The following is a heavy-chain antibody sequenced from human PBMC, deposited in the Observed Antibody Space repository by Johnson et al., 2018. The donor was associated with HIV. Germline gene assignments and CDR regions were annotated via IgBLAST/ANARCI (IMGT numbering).Heavy chain of an antibody. V-gene: IGHV3-30*18. J-gene: IGHJ3*02. CDR1: GFTVSSNY. Sequence: QVQLVESGGGLVQPGGSLRLSCAASGFTVSSNYMSWVRQAPGKGLEWVAVISYDGGNKYYADSVKGRFTISRDTSKNTLYLQMNSLRAEDTAVYYCAKDLSGSYYFGGNAFDIWGQGTMVTVSS. D-gene: IGHD1-26*01. CDR2: ISYDGGNK. CDR3: AKDLSGSYYFGGNAFDI.